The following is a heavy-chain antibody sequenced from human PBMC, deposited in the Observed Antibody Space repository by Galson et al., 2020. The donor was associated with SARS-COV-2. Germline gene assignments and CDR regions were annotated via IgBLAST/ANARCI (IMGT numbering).Heavy chain of an antibody. Sequence: KLGESLKISCQATGYSFAGHWIGWVRQTPGKGLEWLGIIYPGDSDARDSPHFEGRVTISSDRSTSTTFLQWSSLKDSDSGIYYCARHATRGGSLFNFFDPWGQGTLVTVSS. V-gene: IGHV5-51*01. D-gene: IGHD5-12*01. CDR2: IYPGDSDA. J-gene: IGHJ5*02. CDR3: ARHATRGGSLFNFFDP. CDR1: GYSFAGHW.